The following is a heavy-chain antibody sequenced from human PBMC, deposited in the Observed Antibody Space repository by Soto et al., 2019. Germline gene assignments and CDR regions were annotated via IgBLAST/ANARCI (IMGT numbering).Heavy chain of an antibody. CDR2: IYYSGST. CDR3: ACIFSGGYGYGFYYYGMDV. V-gene: IGHV4-39*01. Sequence: SETLSLTCAVSGGFISSSSYYWGWIRQPPGKGLEWIGSIYYSGSTYYNPSLKSRVTISVDTSKNQFSLKLSSVTAADTAVYYCACIFSGGYGYGFYYYGMDVWGQGTTVTVSS. D-gene: IGHD5-18*01. CDR1: GGFISSSSYY. J-gene: IGHJ6*02.